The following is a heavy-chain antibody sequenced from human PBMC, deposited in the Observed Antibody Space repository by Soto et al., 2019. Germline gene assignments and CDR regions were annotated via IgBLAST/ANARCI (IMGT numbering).Heavy chain of an antibody. V-gene: IGHV1-69*14. CDR3: ARDLGSGYDPGDY. J-gene: IGHJ4*02. Sequence: QVQLVQSGAEVKKPGSSVKVSCKTSGAIFSGYSISWVRQAPGQGLEWMGGIIPIFGTTNYAQRFHGRVTITADKSTSPVSIELYSLKSEDTAVYYCARDLGSGYDPGDYWGQGTLVTVSS. CDR1: GAIFSGYS. D-gene: IGHD5-12*01. CDR2: IIPIFGTT.